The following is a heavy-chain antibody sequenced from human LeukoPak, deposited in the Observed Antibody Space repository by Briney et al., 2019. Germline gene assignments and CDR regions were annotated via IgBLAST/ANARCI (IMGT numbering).Heavy chain of an antibody. J-gene: IGHJ4*02. Sequence: GGSLRLSCAASGFTFSSYNMNWVRQAPGKGLEWVSYISSSSSTIYYADSVKGRFTISGDNAKNSLYLQMNSLRAEDTAVYYCARGSVGDYGYWGQGTLVTVSS. V-gene: IGHV3-48*04. CDR2: ISSSSSTI. CDR1: GFTFSSYN. D-gene: IGHD4-17*01. CDR3: ARGSVGDYGY.